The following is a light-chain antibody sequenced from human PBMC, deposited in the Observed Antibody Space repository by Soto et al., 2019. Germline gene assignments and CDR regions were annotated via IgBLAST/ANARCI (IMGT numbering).Light chain of an antibody. CDR3: QQYNNWPPFT. Sequence: VMTQSPATLSVSPGERATLSCRASQSVSNNYLAWYQQKPGQAPRLLIYGASNRATGFPARFSGSGSGTDFTLTITSLQSEDFAVYYCQQYNNWPPFTFGPGTKVDIK. CDR1: QSVSNN. J-gene: IGKJ3*01. CDR2: GAS. V-gene: IGKV3-15*01.